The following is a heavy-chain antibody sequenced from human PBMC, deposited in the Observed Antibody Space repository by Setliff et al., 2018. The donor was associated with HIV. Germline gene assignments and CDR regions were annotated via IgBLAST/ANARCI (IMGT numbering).Heavy chain of an antibody. D-gene: IGHD3-22*01. CDR2: IYTSGST. CDR3: ARTPEDYDQYFFDR. Sequence: SETLSLTCTVSDDPINSFYWSWIRQPPGKGLEWIGYIYTSGSTNYNPSLEGRVTISVDTSKNQFSLKLSSVTAADTAAYYCARTPEDYDQYFFDRWGQGTLVTVSS. V-gene: IGHV4-4*09. J-gene: IGHJ4*02. CDR1: DDPINSFY.